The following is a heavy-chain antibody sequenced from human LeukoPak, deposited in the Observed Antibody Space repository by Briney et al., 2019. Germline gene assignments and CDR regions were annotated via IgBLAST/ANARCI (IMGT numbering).Heavy chain of an antibody. CDR2: INHSGST. D-gene: IGHD1-26*01. CDR3: ARQGATAPEDYFDY. Sequence: SETLSLTCAVYGGSFSGYYWSWIRQPPGKGLEWIGEINHSGSTNYNPSLKSRVTISVDTSKNQFSLKLSSVTAADTAVYYCARQGATAPEDYFDYWGQGTLVTVSS. J-gene: IGHJ4*02. V-gene: IGHV4-34*01. CDR1: GGSFSGYY.